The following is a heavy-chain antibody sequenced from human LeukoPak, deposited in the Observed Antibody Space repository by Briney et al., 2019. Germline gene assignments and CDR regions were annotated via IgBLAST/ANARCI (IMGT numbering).Heavy chain of an antibody. V-gene: IGHV4-59*08. J-gene: IGHJ3*02. D-gene: IGHD3-16*01. Sequence: SETLSLTCTVSGGSISSYYWSWIRQPPGKGLEWIGYIYYSGSTNYNPSLKSRVTISVDTSKNQFSLKLSSVTAADTAVYYCATAVGVWGAFDIWGQGTMVTVSS. CDR2: IYYSGST. CDR1: GGSISSYY. CDR3: ATAVGVWGAFDI.